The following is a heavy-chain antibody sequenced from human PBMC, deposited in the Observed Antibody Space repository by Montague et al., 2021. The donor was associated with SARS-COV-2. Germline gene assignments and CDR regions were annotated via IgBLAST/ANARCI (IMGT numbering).Heavy chain of an antibody. J-gene: IGHJ5*02. CDR2: IYWXDDK. V-gene: IGHV2-5*02. CDR3: AHRQNNGWCGDWFDP. D-gene: IGHD6-19*01. CDR1: GFSLSTSGVG. Sequence: PALVKPTQTLTLTCTFSGFSLSTSGVGVGWIRQPPGKALEWLALIYWXDDKRYSLSLKSRLTITKDTSKNQVVLTMTSMDPVDTATYYCAHRQNNGWCGDWFDPWGQGTLVTVSS.